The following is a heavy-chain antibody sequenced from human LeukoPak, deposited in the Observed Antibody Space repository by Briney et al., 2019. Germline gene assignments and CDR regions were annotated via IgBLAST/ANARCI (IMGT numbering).Heavy chain of an antibody. J-gene: IGHJ4*02. V-gene: IGHV4-4*02. D-gene: IGHD2-21*01. CDR3: ARGDVVVRYFDY. CDR2: NYHSGST. Sequence: SETLSLTCAVSVGSISSSNWWSWVRPPPGKGLEWIGENYHSGSTNYNPSLKSRVTISVDKSKNQFSLKPSSVTAADTAVYYCARGDVVVRYFDYWGQGTLVTVSS. CDR1: VGSISSSNW.